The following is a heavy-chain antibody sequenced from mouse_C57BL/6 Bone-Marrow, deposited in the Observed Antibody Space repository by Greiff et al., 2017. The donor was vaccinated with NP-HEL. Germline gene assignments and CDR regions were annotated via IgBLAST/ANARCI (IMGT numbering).Heavy chain of an antibody. D-gene: IGHD1-1*01. CDR3: ARETTVVGRRYFDV. J-gene: IGHJ1*03. CDR1: GYTFTSYW. CDR2: IYPGSGST. Sequence: QVQLKQPGAELVKPGASVKMSCKASGYTFTSYWITWVKQRPGQGLEWIGDIYPGSGSTNYNEKFKSKATLTVDTSSSTAYMQLSSLTSEDSAVYYCARETTVVGRRYFDVWGTGTTVTVSS. V-gene: IGHV1-55*01.